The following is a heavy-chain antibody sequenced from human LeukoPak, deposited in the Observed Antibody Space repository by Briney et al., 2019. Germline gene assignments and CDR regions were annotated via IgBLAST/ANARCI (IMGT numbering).Heavy chain of an antibody. Sequence: SQTLSLTCAISGDSVSSNSAAGNWIRQSPSRGLEWLGRTYYRSKWYNDYAVSVKSRITINPDTSKNQFSLQLNSVTPEDTAVYYCARVRWEGRRAFDIWGQGTMVTVSS. CDR3: ARVRWEGRRAFDI. D-gene: IGHD4-23*01. V-gene: IGHV6-1*01. CDR1: GDSVSSNSAA. J-gene: IGHJ3*02. CDR2: TYYRSKWYN.